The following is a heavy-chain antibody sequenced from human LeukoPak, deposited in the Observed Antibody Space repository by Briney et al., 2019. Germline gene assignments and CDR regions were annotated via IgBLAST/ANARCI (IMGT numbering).Heavy chain of an antibody. D-gene: IGHD6-19*01. J-gene: IGHJ4*02. Sequence: SETLSLTCTVSGGSISSSSYYWSWIRQPPGKGLEWIGRIFTSGSTNYNPSLKSRVTISLDTSKNQFSLKLSSVTAADTAVYYCATIAVAGHFGYWGQGTLVTVSS. V-gene: IGHV4-61*02. CDR3: ATIAVAGHFGY. CDR1: GGSISSSSYY. CDR2: IFTSGST.